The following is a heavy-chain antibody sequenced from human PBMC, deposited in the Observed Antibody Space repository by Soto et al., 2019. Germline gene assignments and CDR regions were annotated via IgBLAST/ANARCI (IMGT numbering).Heavy chain of an antibody. CDR3: ARGCGYSYGNPPFYYYYYGMDV. CDR2: INHSGST. J-gene: IGHJ6*02. D-gene: IGHD5-18*01. V-gene: IGHV4-34*01. CDR1: GGSFSGYY. Sequence: ETLSLTCAVYGGSFSGYYWSWIRQPPVKGLEWIGEINHSGSTNYNPSLKSRVTISVDTSKNQFSLKLSSVTAADTAVYYCARGCGYSYGNPPFYYYYYGMDVWGQGTTVTVSS.